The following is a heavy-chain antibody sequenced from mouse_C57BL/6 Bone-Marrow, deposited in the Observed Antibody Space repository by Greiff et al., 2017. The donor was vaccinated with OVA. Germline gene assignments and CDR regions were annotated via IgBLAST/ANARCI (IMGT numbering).Heavy chain of an antibody. Sequence: EVKLVESGGGLVQPGGSLKLSCAASGFTFSDYYMYWVRQTPEKRLEWVAYISNGGGSTYYPDTVKGRFTISRDNAKNTLYLQMSRLKSEDTAMYYSARSYYYDSDYAMDYWGQGTSVTVSS. D-gene: IGHD1-1*01. CDR3: ARSYYYDSDYAMDY. J-gene: IGHJ4*01. CDR2: ISNGGGST. CDR1: GFTFSDYY. V-gene: IGHV5-12*01.